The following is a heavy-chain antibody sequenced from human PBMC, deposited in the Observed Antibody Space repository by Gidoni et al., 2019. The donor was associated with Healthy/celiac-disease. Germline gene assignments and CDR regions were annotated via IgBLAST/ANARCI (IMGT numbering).Heavy chain of an antibody. CDR2: ISYDGSYT. CDR3: ASIYDYGDFLFDY. V-gene: IGHV3-30*04. J-gene: IGHJ4*02. D-gene: IGHD4-17*01. CDR1: GFSCSSYA. Sequence: QVQLVESGGGVVQPGRALRLACAASGFSCSSYAMHWVRQAPGKGLEWVAVISYDGSYTYYADSVQGRFTISTDNSMSTLYLQMNSLRAADTAVYYCASIYDYGDFLFDYWGQGTLVTVSS.